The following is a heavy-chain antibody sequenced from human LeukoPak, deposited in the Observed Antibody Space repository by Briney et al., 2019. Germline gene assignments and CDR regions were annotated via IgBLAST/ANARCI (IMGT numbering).Heavy chain of an antibody. Sequence: GGSLRLSCAASGFTVSSNYMSWVRQAPGKGLEWVSVIYSGGSTYYADSVKGRFTISRDNSKNTLYLQMNSLRAEDTAVYYCARLGQLDRGGKYYYYYGIDVWGQGTTVTVSS. D-gene: IGHD3-10*01. V-gene: IGHV3-66*01. CDR1: GFTVSSNY. J-gene: IGHJ6*02. CDR2: IYSGGST. CDR3: ARLGQLDRGGKYYYYYGIDV.